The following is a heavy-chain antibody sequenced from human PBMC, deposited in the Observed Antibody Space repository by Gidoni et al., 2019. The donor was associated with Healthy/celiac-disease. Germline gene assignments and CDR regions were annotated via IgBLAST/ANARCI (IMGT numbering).Heavy chain of an antibody. V-gene: IGHV1-2*04. CDR2: INPNSGGT. Sequence: QVQLVQSGAQVKKPGASAKVSCQASGSTFTGYYMHWVRQAPGQGLEWMGWINPNSGGTNYAQKFQGWVTMTRDTSISTAYMELSRLRSDDTAVYYCARGGNWNYDYYGMDVWGQGTTVTVSS. D-gene: IGHD1-1*01. CDR3: ARGGNWNYDYYGMDV. CDR1: GSTFTGYY. J-gene: IGHJ6*02.